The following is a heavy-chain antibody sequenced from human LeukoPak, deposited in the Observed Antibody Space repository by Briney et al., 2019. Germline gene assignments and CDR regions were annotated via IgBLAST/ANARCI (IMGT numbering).Heavy chain of an antibody. Sequence: SETLSLTCTVSGGLISSSSYYWGWIRQPPEKVLEWIGSFYYSGSTYYHPSLKSRVTISVDTSKNQFSLNLSSVTAADTAVYYCARTAGVAVAGSRQYFDYWGQGTLVTVSS. CDR3: ARTAGVAVAGSRQYFDY. CDR1: GGLISSSSYY. V-gene: IGHV4-39*01. D-gene: IGHD6-19*01. CDR2: FYYSGST. J-gene: IGHJ4*02.